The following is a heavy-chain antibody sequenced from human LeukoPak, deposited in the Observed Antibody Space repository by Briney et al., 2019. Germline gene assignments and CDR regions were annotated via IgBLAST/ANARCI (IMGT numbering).Heavy chain of an antibody. J-gene: IGHJ4*02. V-gene: IGHV3-30*18. CDR1: GFTFSSYG. CDR2: ISYDGSNK. Sequence: PGGTLRLSCAASGFTFSSYGMHWVRQAPGKGLEWVAVISYDGSNKYYADSVKGRFTISRDNSKNTLYLQMNSLRAEDTAVYYCAKTEIKGAVAGVDYWGQGTLVTVS. CDR3: AKTEIKGAVAGVDY. D-gene: IGHD6-19*01.